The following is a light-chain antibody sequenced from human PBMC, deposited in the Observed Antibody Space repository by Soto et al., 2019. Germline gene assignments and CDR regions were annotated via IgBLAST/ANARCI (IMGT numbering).Light chain of an antibody. J-gene: IGKJ1*01. Sequence: DIQMTQSPSALSASVGDRVTITCRASQSISSWLAWYQQKPGKAPKLLIYKASSLESGVPSRFSGSGSGTESTLTIRSLQPDVFATYYCKKKNSYSSFGKGT. V-gene: IGKV1-5*03. CDR2: KAS. CDR1: QSISSW. CDR3: KKKNSYSS.